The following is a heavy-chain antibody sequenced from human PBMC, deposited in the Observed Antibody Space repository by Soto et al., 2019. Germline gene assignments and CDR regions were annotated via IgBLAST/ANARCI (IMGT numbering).Heavy chain of an antibody. CDR2: INGDGTNT. J-gene: IGHJ4*02. D-gene: IGHD4-17*01. CDR1: GFTFSSDW. V-gene: IGHV3-74*01. Sequence: EVQLVESGGGVVQPGCFLRLSCAASGFTFSSDWMHWVRQAPVKGLVWVSRINGDGTNTDYSDSVKGRFTISRDNPKNTLYLQMNSLRAEDAAVYYCVRSDGDPPGWCQGTLVTVSS. CDR3: VRSDGDPPG.